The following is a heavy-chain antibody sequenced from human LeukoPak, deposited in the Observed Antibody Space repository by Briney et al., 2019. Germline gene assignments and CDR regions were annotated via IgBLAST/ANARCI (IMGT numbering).Heavy chain of an antibody. CDR3: TTPGIAVAGIDY. D-gene: IGHD6-19*01. V-gene: IGHV3-15*07. CDR1: GFTFSNAW. CDR2: IKSKTDGGTT. Sequence: TGGSLRLSCAASGFTFSNAWMNWVHQAPGKGLEWVGRIKSKTDGGTTDYAAPVKGRFTISRDDSKNTLYLQMNSLKTEDTAVYYCTTPGIAVAGIDYWGQGTLVTVSS. J-gene: IGHJ4*02.